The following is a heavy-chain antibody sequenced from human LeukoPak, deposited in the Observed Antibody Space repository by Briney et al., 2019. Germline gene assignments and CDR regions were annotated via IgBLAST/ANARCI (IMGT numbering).Heavy chain of an antibody. CDR1: GYTFTSYY. D-gene: IGHD3-10*01. CDR3: ARGGYYGSGSYVFDY. J-gene: IGHJ4*02. V-gene: IGHV1-46*01. Sequence: ASVKVSCKASGYTFTSYYMHWVRQAPGQGLEWMGKINPSGGSTSYAQKFQGRVTMTRDMSTSTVYMELSSLRSEDTAVYYCARGGYYGSGSYVFDYWGQGTLVTVSS. CDR2: INPSGGST.